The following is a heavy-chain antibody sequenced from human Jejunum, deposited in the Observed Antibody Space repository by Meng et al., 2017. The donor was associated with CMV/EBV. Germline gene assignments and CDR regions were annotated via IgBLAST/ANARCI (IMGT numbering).Heavy chain of an antibody. D-gene: IGHD3-3*01. V-gene: IGHV3-74*01. CDR1: TSSSDG. CDR2: SDDDGGTT. J-gene: IGHJ4*02. Sequence: TSSSDGMYWVSQKPGKGLVYISRSDDDGGTTDYADSVKGRFTISRDNAKNTLYLQMSSLTAEDTAVYYCARQLVTDFWNAIDYWGRGTLVTVSS. CDR3: ARQLVTDFWNAIDY.